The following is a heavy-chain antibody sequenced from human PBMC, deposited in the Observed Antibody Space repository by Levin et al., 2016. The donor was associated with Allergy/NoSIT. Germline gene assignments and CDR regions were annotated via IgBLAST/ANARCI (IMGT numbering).Heavy chain of an antibody. CDR2: INTNTGNP. Sequence: WVRQAPGQGLEWMGWINTNTGNPTYAQGFTGRFVFSLDTSVSTAYLQISSLKAEDTAVYYCAREHFPYYYDSSGSIDGSYWGQGTLVTVSS. J-gene: IGHJ4*02. D-gene: IGHD3-22*01. CDR3: AREHFPYYYDSSGSIDGSY. V-gene: IGHV7-4-1*02.